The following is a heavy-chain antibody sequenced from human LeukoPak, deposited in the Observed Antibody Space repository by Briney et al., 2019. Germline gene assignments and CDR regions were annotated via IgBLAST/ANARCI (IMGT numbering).Heavy chain of an antibody. J-gene: IGHJ6*02. CDR2: ISYDGSNK. Sequence: GGFLRLSCAASGFTFSSYAMHWVRQAPGKGLEWVAVISYDGSNKYYADSVKGRFTISRDNSKNTLYLQMNSLRAEDTAVYYCARGMSSGFHGMDVWGQGTTVTVSS. V-gene: IGHV3-30-3*01. D-gene: IGHD3-22*01. CDR1: GFTFSSYA. CDR3: ARGMSSGFHGMDV.